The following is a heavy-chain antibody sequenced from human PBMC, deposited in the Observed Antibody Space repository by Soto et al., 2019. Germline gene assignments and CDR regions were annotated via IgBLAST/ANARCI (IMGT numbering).Heavy chain of an antibody. J-gene: IGHJ4*02. V-gene: IGHV3-23*01. CDR3: AKDYVSPLVVAATFVDY. CDR1: GFTFSSYA. CDR2: ISGSGGST. Sequence: GGSLRLSCAASGFTFSSYAMSWVRQAPGKGLEWVSAISGSGGSTYYADSVKGRFTISRDNSKNTLYLQMNSLRAEDTAVYYCAKDYVSPLVVAATFVDYWGQGTLVTVSS. D-gene: IGHD2-15*01.